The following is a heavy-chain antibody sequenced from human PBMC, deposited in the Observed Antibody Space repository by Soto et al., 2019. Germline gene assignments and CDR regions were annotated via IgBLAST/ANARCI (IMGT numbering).Heavy chain of an antibody. CDR3: ARVENDFWSGHDYFDY. D-gene: IGHD3-3*01. J-gene: IGHJ4*02. CDR2: IKQDGSEK. V-gene: IGHV3-7*05. Sequence: EVQLVESGGGLVQPGGSLRLSCAASGFTFSSYWMSWVRQAPGKGLEWVANIKQDGSEKYYVDSVKGRFTISRDNDKNSLYLKMNSLRAEDTAVYYCARVENDFWSGHDYFDYWGQGTLVTVSS. CDR1: GFTFSSYW.